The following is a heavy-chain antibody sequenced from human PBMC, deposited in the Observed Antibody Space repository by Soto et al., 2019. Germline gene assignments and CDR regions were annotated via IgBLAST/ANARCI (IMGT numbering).Heavy chain of an antibody. CDR1: GFTFSSYG. Sequence: QPGGSLRLSCAASGFTFSSYGMHWVRQAPGKGLEWVAVISYDGSNKYYADSVKGRFTISRDNSKNTLYLQMNSLRAEDTAVYYCAKEGVLGIAAAGLDYWGQGTLVTVSS. CDR3: AKEGVLGIAAAGLDY. D-gene: IGHD6-13*01. V-gene: IGHV3-30*18. J-gene: IGHJ4*02. CDR2: ISYDGSNK.